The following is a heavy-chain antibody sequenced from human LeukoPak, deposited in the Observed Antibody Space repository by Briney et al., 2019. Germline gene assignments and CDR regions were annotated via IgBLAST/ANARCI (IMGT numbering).Heavy chain of an antibody. CDR1: GGSISGHY. CDR2: FYSRGST. D-gene: IGHD3-22*01. Sequence: SETLSLTCTVSGGSISGHYWSWIRQPAGKGLEWIGRFYSRGSTNYNPSLKSRVTISVDTSKNQFSLKLSSVAAADTAVYYCARAAATFDSSGYYLEYFQYWGQGTLVTVSS. J-gene: IGHJ1*01. V-gene: IGHV4-4*07. CDR3: ARAAATFDSSGYYLEYFQY.